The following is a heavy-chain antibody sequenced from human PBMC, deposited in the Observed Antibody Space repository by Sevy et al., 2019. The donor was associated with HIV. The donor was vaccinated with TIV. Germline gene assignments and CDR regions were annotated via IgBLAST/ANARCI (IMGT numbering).Heavy chain of an antibody. Sequence: ASVKVSCKASGYTFRNYGISWVRQAPGQGLEWVGWISAYNVNANYAQKVQGRVTMTTDTSTSTAYMELRSLRSDDTAVYYCARDSRGSDYDSIQGAFDIWGEGRMVTVSS. D-gene: IGHD3-22*01. CDR3: ARDSRGSDYDSIQGAFDI. CDR1: GYTFRNYG. J-gene: IGHJ3*02. V-gene: IGHV1-18*04. CDR2: ISAYNVNA.